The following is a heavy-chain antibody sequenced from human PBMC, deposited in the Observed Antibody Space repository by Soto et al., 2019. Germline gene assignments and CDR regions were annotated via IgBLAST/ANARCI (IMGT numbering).Heavy chain of an antibody. CDR2: IYYSGST. CDR3: MLGSGWKDFDY. D-gene: IGHD3-22*01. CDR1: GSTICSYY. J-gene: IGHJ4*02. V-gene: IGHV4-59*08. Sequence: PSETLSLTCSTSGSTICSYYWSWIRQPPGKGLEWIGYIYYSGSTNYNPSLKSRVTISVDTSKNQFSLKLSSVTAADTAVYYCMLGSGWKDFDYWGQGTLVTVS.